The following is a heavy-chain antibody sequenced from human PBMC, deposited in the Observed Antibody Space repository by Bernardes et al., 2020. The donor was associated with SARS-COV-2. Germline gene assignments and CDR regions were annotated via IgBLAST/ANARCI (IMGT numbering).Heavy chain of an antibody. CDR3: ARDLDRLYSGGRNDAVVI. CDR1: GYTLSDYY. D-gene: IGHD1-26*01. CDR2: INPHSGGT. J-gene: IGHJ3*02. Sequence: ASVKVSCKASGYTLSDYYMHWVRQAPGQGLEWMGWINPHSGGTNHAQKFQGRVTVTRDTSISTAYMELSMRTSDDTAEDYCARDLDRLYSGGRNDAVVIWGQGTMVTVYS. V-gene: IGHV1-2*02.